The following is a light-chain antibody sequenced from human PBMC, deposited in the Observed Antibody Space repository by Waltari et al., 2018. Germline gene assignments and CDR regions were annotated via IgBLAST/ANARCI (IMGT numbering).Light chain of an antibody. CDR3: QQYNVYSGT. J-gene: IGKJ3*01. CDR2: KAS. Sequence: IQMTQSPSTLSASVGDRVTITCRASQSISSWLAWYQQKPGKAPKLLIYKASSLKSGVPSRFSGSGSGTEFTLTISSLQPDDCATYYCQQYNVYSGTFGPGTKVDIK. CDR1: QSISSW. V-gene: IGKV1-5*03.